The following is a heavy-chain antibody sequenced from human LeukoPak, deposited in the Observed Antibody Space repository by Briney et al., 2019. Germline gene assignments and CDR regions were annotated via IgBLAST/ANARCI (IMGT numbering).Heavy chain of an antibody. J-gene: IGHJ4*02. Sequence: SETLSLTCTVSGGSISSYYWSWIRQPPGKGLEWIGYIHYSGTTNYNPSLKSRVTISVDTSKNQFSLKLSSVTAADTAVYYCASALQPHYYYGSGSISYFDYWGQGTLVTVSS. CDR2: IHYSGTT. CDR1: GGSISSYY. CDR3: ASALQPHYYYGSGSISYFDY. V-gene: IGHV4-59*08. D-gene: IGHD3-10*01.